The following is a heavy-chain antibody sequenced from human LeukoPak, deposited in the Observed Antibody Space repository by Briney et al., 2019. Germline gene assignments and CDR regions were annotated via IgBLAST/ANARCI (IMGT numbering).Heavy chain of an antibody. J-gene: IGHJ4*02. V-gene: IGHV4-39*01. D-gene: IGHD2-15*01. CDR3: ARQGEHCDGGSCFPFHY. Sequence: SETLSLTCTVSGGSISSRSYWGWVRQPPGKGLEWVGTVYYSGRTYYNPSLKSRLTISVDTSKNQFSLKLNSVTAADTAIYYCARQGEHCDGGSCFPFHYWGQGTLVTVSS. CDR2: VYYSGRT. CDR1: GGSISSRSY.